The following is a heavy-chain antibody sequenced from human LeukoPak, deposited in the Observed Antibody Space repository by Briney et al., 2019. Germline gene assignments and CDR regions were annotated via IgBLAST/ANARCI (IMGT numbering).Heavy chain of an antibody. D-gene: IGHD6-13*01. CDR3: AKAGYGSSWYVPDY. CDR2: ISGSGGST. Sequence: GGSLRLSCAASGFTFSSYDMSWVRQAPGKGLEWVSAISGSGGSTYYADSVKGRFTISRDNSKNTLYLQMNSLRAEDTAVYYCAKAGYGSSWYVPDYWGQGTLVTVSS. V-gene: IGHV3-23*01. J-gene: IGHJ4*02. CDR1: GFTFSSYD.